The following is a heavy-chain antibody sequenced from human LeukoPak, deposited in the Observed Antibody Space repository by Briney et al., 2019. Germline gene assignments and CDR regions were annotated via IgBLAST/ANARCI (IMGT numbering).Heavy chain of an antibody. J-gene: IGHJ4*02. CDR3: ARDLPDFGTGFDS. Sequence: SETLSLTWTVSGGSIGTYSWNWSRQTPGKGLEWVGCIYYNGTTNYNPSLKSRVTISVDTSKNQFSLKLTSVTPEDTAIYYCARDLPDFGTGFDSWGQGTLVTVSS. CDR1: GGSIGTYS. D-gene: IGHD3-10*01. V-gene: IGHV4-59*12. CDR2: IYYNGTT.